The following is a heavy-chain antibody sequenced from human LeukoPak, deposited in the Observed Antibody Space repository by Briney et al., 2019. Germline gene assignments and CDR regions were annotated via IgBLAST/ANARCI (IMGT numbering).Heavy chain of an antibody. CDR2: ISYSSSSI. CDR3: ARDTYGSGSYRD. Sequence: GGSLRLSCAASGFTFSSYSMNWVRQAPGKGLEWVSSISYSSSSIYYADSVKGRFTISRDNAKNSLYLQMNSLRAEDTAVYYCARDTYGSGSYRDWGQGTLVTVSS. J-gene: IGHJ4*02. V-gene: IGHV3-21*01. D-gene: IGHD3-10*01. CDR1: GFTFSSYS.